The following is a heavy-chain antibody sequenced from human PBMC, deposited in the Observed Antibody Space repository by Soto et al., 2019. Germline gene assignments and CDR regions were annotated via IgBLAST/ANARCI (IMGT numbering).Heavy chain of an antibody. J-gene: IGHJ4*02. V-gene: IGHV1-2*02. CDR1: GYTFTDYF. CDR2: INPSSGGT. Sequence: QVQLVQSGAEVKKPGASVKVSCKASGYTFTDYFIQWVRQAPGQGLEWMGWINPSSGGTDYAQEFQGRVTMTRDTSITTAYMELSSLRSDDTAVYYCARGLRWRDLDYWGRGTPVTVSS. D-gene: IGHD2-15*01. CDR3: ARGLRWRDLDY.